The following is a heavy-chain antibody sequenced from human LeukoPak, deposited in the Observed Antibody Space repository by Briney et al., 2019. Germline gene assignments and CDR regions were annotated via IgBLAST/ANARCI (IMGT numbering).Heavy chain of an antibody. CDR3: ARGKSLRKPRNCSSTSCYVLDAFDI. CDR2: IYYSGST. Sequence: SETLSLTCTVSGGSISSGDYYWSWIRQPPGKGLEWIGYIYYSGSTYYNPSLKSRVTISVDTSKNQFSLKLSSVTAADTAVYYCARGKSLRKPRNCSSTSCYVLDAFDIWGQGTMVTVSS. J-gene: IGHJ3*02. V-gene: IGHV4-30-4*01. D-gene: IGHD2-2*01. CDR1: GGSISSGDYY.